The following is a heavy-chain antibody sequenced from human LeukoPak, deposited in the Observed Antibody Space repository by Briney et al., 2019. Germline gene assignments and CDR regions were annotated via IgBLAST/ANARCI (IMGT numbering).Heavy chain of an antibody. D-gene: IGHD6-19*01. Sequence: PGRSLRLSCTASGFTFGDYAMSWVRQAPGKGLEWVSAISAGGENTDYADSVKGRFTISRDNSKNTLYLQVNSLRAEDTAAYYCAKSEGSSSARRFDYWGQGTLVTVSS. CDR2: ISAGGENT. CDR1: GFTFGDYA. CDR3: AKSEGSSSARRFDY. V-gene: IGHV3-23*01. J-gene: IGHJ4*02.